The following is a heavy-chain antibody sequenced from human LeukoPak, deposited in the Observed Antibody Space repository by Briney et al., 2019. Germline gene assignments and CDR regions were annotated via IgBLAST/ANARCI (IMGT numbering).Heavy chain of an antibody. CDR3: ARDYCSGGSCYPGHIDY. J-gene: IGHJ4*02. V-gene: IGHV1-69*13. D-gene: IGHD2-15*01. Sequence: AAVKVSCKASGGTFSTYAISWVRQAPGQGLEWMGGIIPILGTANYAQKFQGRVTITADGSTSTAYMELSSLRTEDTAGYYCARDYCSGGSCYPGHIDYWGQGTLVTVSS. CDR1: GGTFSTYA. CDR2: IIPILGTA.